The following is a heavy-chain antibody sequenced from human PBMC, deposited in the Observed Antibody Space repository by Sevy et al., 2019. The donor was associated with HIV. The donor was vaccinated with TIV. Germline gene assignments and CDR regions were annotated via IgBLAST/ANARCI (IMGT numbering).Heavy chain of an antibody. CDR3: TTRCGGDCYQPFDY. Sequence: GSLRLPCVASGFIFSNAWISWVRQAPGKGLEWVGRIKSKTDGGTTDYAAPVKGRFTISRDDSKNTLYLQMISLKTEDTAVYYCTTRCGGDCYQPFDYWGQGTLVTVSS. D-gene: IGHD2-21*02. CDR2: IKSKTDGGTT. V-gene: IGHV3-15*01. CDR1: GFIFSNAW. J-gene: IGHJ4*02.